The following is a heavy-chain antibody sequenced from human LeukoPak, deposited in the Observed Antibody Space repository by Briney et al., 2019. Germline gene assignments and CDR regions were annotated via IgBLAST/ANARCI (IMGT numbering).Heavy chain of an antibody. V-gene: IGHV3-7*04. J-gene: IGHJ4*02. CDR2: IKQDGSEK. CDR1: GFTFSSYE. CDR3: ARHSPLWNY. D-gene: IGHD1-1*01. Sequence: GGSLRLSCAASGFTFSSYEMNWVRQAPGKGLEWVASIKQDGSEKYYVDSVKGRFTISRDNAKNSLYLQMNSLRAEDTALYYCARHSPLWNYWGQGTLVTVSS.